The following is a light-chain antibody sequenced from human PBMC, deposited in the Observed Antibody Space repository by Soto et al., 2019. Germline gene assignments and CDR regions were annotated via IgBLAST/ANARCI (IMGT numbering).Light chain of an antibody. J-gene: IGKJ1*01. CDR2: AAS. CDR3: QQYANSPGT. V-gene: IGKV3-20*01. CDR1: QSVSSSY. Sequence: EIVLTQSPGTLSLSPGERATLSCRASQSVSSSYLAWYQQKPGQAPRLLIYAASSRATGIPDRFSGSGSGTAGTLTISRLEPEGFAVYSCQQYANSPGTFGQGTKVQIK.